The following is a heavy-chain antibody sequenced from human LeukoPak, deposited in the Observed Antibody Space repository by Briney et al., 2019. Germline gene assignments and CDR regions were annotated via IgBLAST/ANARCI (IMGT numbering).Heavy chain of an antibody. J-gene: IGHJ6*03. D-gene: IGHD3-22*01. Sequence: SETLSLTCTVSGGSISSYYWSWIRQPAGKGLEWIGRIYTSGGTNYNPSLKSRVTISVDKSKNQFSLKLSSVTAADTAVYYCARDTAYYYDSSAYLNYYYMDVWGKGTTVTVSS. CDR1: GGSISSYY. V-gene: IGHV4-4*07. CDR2: IYTSGGT. CDR3: ARDTAYYYDSSAYLNYYYMDV.